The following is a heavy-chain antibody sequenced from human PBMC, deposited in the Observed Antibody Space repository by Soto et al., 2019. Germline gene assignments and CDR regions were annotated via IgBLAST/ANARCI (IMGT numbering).Heavy chain of an antibody. J-gene: IGHJ6*02. V-gene: IGHV3-43*01. CDR1: GFTFDDYT. Sequence: EVQLVESGGVMVQPGGSLRLSCAASGFTFDDYTMHWVRQAPGKGLEWVSLISWDGGSTYYADSVKGRFTISRDNSKNSLYLQMNSLRTEDTALYYCAKEYSSSSGFDYYYGMDVWGQGTTVTVSS. D-gene: IGHD6-6*01. CDR2: ISWDGGST. CDR3: AKEYSSSSGFDYYYGMDV.